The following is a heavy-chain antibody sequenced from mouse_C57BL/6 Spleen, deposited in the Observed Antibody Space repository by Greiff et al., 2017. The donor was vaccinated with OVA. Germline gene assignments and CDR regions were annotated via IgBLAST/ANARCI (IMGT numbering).Heavy chain of an antibody. J-gene: IGHJ2*01. D-gene: IGHD3-2*02. CDR3: ARLDSSGYYFDY. V-gene: IGHV1-69*01. Sequence: QLQQPGAELVMPGASVKLSCKASGYTFTSYWMHWVKQRPGQGLEWIGEIDPSDSYTNYNQKFKGKSTLTVDKSSSTAYMQLSSLTSEDSAVYYCARLDSSGYYFDYWGQGTTLTVSS. CDR2: IDPSDSYT. CDR1: GYTFTSYW.